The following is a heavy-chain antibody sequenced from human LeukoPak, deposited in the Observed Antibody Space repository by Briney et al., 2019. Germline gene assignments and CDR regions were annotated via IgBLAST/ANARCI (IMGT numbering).Heavy chain of an antibody. V-gene: IGHV4-59*01. CDR2: IYYSGTT. J-gene: IGHJ6*02. D-gene: IGHD4-17*01. CDR1: GVSMSAYQ. CDR3: AREDPQTTVPEGMDV. Sequence: SETLSLTCTVSGVSMSAYQWSWIRQSPGKGLEWIGYIYYSGTTNYNPSLKSRVTISVDTSKNQFSLQLRSVTAADTAVHYCAREDPQTTVPEGMDVWGQGTTVTVSS.